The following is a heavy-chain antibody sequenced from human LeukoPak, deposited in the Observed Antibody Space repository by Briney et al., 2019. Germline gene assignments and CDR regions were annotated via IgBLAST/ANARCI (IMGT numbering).Heavy chain of an antibody. CDR1: GFTFSSYW. J-gene: IGHJ4*02. CDR2: IASDGSST. CDR3: ARGRPHGNDY. V-gene: IGHV3-74*01. D-gene: IGHD4-23*01. Sequence: GGSLRLSCAASGFTFSSYWMNWVRQAPGKGLVWVSRIASDGSSTTYADSLKGRSSISRDNAKNTLYLQMNSLRVEDTAVYYCARGRPHGNDYWGQGTLVTVSS.